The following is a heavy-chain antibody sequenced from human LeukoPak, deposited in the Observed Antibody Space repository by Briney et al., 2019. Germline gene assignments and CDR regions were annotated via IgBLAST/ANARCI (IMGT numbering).Heavy chain of an antibody. V-gene: IGHV1-3*01. Sequence: ASVKVSCKASGYSFTTYAIHWVRQAPGQRLEWMGWINAGTGDTKYSQKFQGRITIATDTSASTAYMELSSLTSEDTAVYYCATGAGVDCSGGTCPRGYWGQGTLVTVSS. CDR2: INAGTGDT. J-gene: IGHJ4*02. CDR3: ATGAGVDCSGGTCPRGY. D-gene: IGHD2-15*01. CDR1: GYSFTTYA.